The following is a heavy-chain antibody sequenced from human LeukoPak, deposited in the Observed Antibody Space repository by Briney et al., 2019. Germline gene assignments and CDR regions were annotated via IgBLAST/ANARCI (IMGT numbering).Heavy chain of an antibody. CDR2: ISGSSSYI. V-gene: IGHV3-21*01. Sequence: GGSLRLSCAASRFTFSSYSMNWVRQAPGKGPEWVSSISGSSSYIYYADSVKGRFTISRHNAKNSLFLQMNTLRAEDTAVYYCARDREGYCSGGSCTNFDYWGQGTLVTVSS. CDR1: RFTFSSYS. D-gene: IGHD2-15*01. CDR3: ARDREGYCSGGSCTNFDY. J-gene: IGHJ4*02.